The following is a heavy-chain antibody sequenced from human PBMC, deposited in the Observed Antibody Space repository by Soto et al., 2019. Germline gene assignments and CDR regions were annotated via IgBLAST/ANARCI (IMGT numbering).Heavy chain of an antibody. J-gene: IGHJ4*02. CDR3: ARDTPYYYDSSGLDY. D-gene: IGHD3-22*01. Sequence: SETLSLTCAVYGGSISSSNWWRFVRQPPGKGLELIREIYHSGSTNYNPSLNSRVTISVDRSKNQFSLKLSSVTAADTAVYYCARDTPYYYDSSGLDYWGQGTLVTDSS. CDR1: GGSISSSNW. V-gene: IGHV4-4*02. CDR2: IYHSGST.